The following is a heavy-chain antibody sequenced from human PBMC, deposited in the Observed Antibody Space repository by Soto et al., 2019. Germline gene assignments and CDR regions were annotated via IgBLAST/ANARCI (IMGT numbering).Heavy chain of an antibody. V-gene: IGHV3-7*05. J-gene: IGHJ4*02. CDR2: INQDGSQK. CDR3: TRNFNSYFDY. Sequence: PGGSLRLSCAASGFTVNYYWMSWVRQAPGKGLEGVANINQDGSQKYYVDSVKGRFTISRDNARNSLSLQMNSLRAEDTAMYYCTRNFNSYFDYWGQGALVTVSS. CDR1: GFTVNYYW.